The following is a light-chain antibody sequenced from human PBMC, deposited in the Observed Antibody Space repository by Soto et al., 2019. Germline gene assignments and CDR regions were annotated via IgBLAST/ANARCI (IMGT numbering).Light chain of an antibody. V-gene: IGLV1-47*01. CDR3: AAWDDSLTSWV. Sequence: QSVLTQPPSASGAPGQTVTISCSGSSSNIGNTYVYWFQQLPGTAPKLLIHRNNQRPSGVPDRFSGSRSGTSASLAISGLRSEDEADYYCAAWDDSLTSWVFGGGTKVTAL. CDR1: SSNIGNTY. CDR2: RNN. J-gene: IGLJ3*02.